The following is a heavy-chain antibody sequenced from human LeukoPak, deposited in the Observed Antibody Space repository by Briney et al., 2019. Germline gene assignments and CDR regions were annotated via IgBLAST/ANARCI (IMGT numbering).Heavy chain of an antibody. D-gene: IGHD2-21*01. CDR1: GYSISSGYY. J-gene: IGHJ4*02. V-gene: IGHV3-7*03. CDR3: AKEPLYYY. CDR2: IKPDGSEK. Sequence: ETLSLTCTVSGYSISSGYYWGWIRQPPGKGLEWVATIKPDGSEKYYVDSVKGRSTISRDNAKRSLYLQMDSLRAEDTAVYYCAKEPLYYYWGQGTLVTVSS.